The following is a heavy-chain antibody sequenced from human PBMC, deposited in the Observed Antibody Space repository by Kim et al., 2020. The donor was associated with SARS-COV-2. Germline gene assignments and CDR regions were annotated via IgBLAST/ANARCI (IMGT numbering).Heavy chain of an antibody. D-gene: IGHD3-10*01. J-gene: IGHJ6*01. V-gene: IGHV3-23*01. CDR2: ISGSGGST. Sequence: GGSLRLSCAASGFTFSSYAMSWVRQAPGKGLEWVSAISGSGGSTYYADSVKGRFTISRDNSKNTLYLQMNSLRAEDTAVYYCAKDLNYYVSGSYYHYYYGMDIWGQGATVTVS. CDR1: GFTFSSYA. CDR3: AKDLNYYVSGSYYHYYYGMDI.